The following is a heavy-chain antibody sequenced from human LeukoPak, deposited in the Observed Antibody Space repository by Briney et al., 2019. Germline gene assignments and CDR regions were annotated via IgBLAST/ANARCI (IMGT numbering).Heavy chain of an antibody. CDR1: GFTFSSEW. J-gene: IGHJ4*02. CDR3: AKWGGYGYGIDF. Sequence: GGSLRLSCAASGFTFSSEWMSWVRQSPGEGLEWVSLIYSGGDTYYADSAKGRFTISRDNSKNTLYLQMNSLRDEDTAVYYCAKWGGYGYGIDFWGQGTLVTVSS. CDR2: IYSGGDT. V-gene: IGHV3-66*01. D-gene: IGHD5-18*01.